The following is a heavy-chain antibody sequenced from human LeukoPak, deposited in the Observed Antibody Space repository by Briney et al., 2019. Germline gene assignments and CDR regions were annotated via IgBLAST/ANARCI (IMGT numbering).Heavy chain of an antibody. CDR1: GYSISSGYY. D-gene: IGHD1-26*01. CDR3: ARTDNSGSYYLDY. Sequence: SETLSLTCTVSGYSISSGYYWGWIRQPPGKGLEWIGSIYHSGSTYYNPSLKSRVTISVDTSKNQFSLKLSSVTAADTAVYYCARTDNSGSYYLDYWGQGTLVTVSS. V-gene: IGHV4-38-2*02. CDR2: IYHSGST. J-gene: IGHJ4*02.